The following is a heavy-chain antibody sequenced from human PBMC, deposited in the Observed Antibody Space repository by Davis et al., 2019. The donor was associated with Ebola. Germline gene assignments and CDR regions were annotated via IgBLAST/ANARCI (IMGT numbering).Heavy chain of an antibody. J-gene: IGHJ5*02. Sequence: GESLKISCAASGFTFSDYYMTWIRQAPGKGLEWISHISKSGSTISYADSVKGRFTISRDNAKKSLYLQMNSLRAEDTAVYYCARDTNSYRFDPWGQGILVTVSS. D-gene: IGHD2-2*01. V-gene: IGHV3-11*01. CDR1: GFTFSDYY. CDR3: ARDTNSYRFDP. CDR2: ISKSGSTI.